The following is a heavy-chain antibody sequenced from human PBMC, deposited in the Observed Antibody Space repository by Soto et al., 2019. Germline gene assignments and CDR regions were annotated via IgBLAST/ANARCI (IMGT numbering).Heavy chain of an antibody. CDR3: AKSTGTAPYYYYYYGMDV. V-gene: IGHV1-2*04. Sequence: GASVKVSCKASGYTFTSYYMHWVRQAPGQGLEWMGIINPNSGDTNYAQKFQGWVTMTRDTSISTAYMELSRLRSDDTAVYYCAKSTGTAPYYYYYYGMDVWGQGTTVTVSS. J-gene: IGHJ6*02. CDR2: INPNSGDT. D-gene: IGHD1-1*01. CDR1: GYTFTSYY.